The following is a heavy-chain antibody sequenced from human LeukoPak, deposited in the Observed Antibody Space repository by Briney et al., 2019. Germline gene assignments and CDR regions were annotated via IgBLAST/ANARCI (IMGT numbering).Heavy chain of an antibody. J-gene: IGHJ1*01. V-gene: IGHV1-2*02. CDR2: INPNSGGT. Sequence: GPSVKVSCKASGYTFTGYYMHWVRQAPGQGLEWMGWINPNSGGTNYAQKFQGRVTMTRDTSISTAYMELSSLRSEDTAVYYCARESSNSGSSEEYFQHWGQGTLVTVSS. D-gene: IGHD1-26*01. CDR1: GYTFTGYY. CDR3: ARESSNSGSSEEYFQH.